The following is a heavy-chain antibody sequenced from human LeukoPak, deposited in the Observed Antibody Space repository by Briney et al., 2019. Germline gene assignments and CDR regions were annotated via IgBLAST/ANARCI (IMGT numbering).Heavy chain of an antibody. Sequence: TLSLTCTVSGGSISSGSYYWSWIRQPAGKGLEWIGRIYTSGSTNYNPSLKSRVTISVATSKNQFSLKLSSVTAAETAVYYCARGLYGSWSYYNWFDPWGQGTPVTVSS. V-gene: IGHV4-61*02. J-gene: IGHJ5*02. CDR1: GGSISSGSYY. D-gene: IGHD3-10*01. CDR3: ARGLYGSWSYYNWFDP. CDR2: IYTSGST.